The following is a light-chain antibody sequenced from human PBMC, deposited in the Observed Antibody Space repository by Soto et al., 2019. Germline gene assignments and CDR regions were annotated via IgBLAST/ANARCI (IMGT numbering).Light chain of an antibody. CDR3: GTWDSSLNGYV. V-gene: IGLV1-51*01. J-gene: IGLJ1*01. CDR2: DNY. CDR1: RSNIGNNF. Sequence: QSVLTQPPSVSAAPGQEVTISCSGSRSNIGNNFVSWYQQFPGTAPKLLIYDNYKRTSGITDRISGSKSGTSATLGITGLXAGDAAGYYCGTWDSSLNGYVFGPGTKATVL.